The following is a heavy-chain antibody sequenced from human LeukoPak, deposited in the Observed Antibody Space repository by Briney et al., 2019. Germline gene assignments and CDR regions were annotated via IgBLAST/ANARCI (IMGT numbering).Heavy chain of an antibody. V-gene: IGHV3-30*03. CDR2: ISYDATNK. CDR1: GFTFSSSD. CDR3: AREGRDYYGSGSYYAQVYYFDY. Sequence: GGSLRLSCAASGFTFSSSDMHWVRQAPGKGLEWVAVISYDATNKYYADSVKGRFTLSRDNSKNTLYLQTNTLRDEDTAVYYCAREGRDYYGSGSYYAQVYYFDYWGQGTLVTVSS. J-gene: IGHJ4*02. D-gene: IGHD3-10*01.